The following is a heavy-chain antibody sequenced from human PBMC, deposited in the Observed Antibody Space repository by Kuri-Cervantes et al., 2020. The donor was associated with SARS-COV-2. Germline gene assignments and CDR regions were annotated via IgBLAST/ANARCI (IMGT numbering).Heavy chain of an antibody. CDR1: GFTFSSYG. J-gene: IGHJ4*02. CDR3: ARDRGYGGLRYYFDY. V-gene: IGHV3-33*08. Sequence: GGSLRLSCAASGFTFSSYGMHWVRQAPGKGLEWVAVIWYDGSSKYYADSVKGRFTISRDNSKNTLYLQMNSLRAEDTAVYYCARDRGYGGLRYYFDYWGQGTLVTVSS. CDR2: IWYDGSSK. D-gene: IGHD5-12*01.